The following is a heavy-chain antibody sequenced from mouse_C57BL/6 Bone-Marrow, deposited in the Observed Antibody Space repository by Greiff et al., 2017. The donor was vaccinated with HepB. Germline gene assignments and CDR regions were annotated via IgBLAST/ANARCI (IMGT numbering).Heavy chain of an antibody. CDR1: GYTFTSYW. V-gene: IGHV1-53*01. CDR3: ARRALSTVVATYYAMDY. D-gene: IGHD1-1*01. CDR2: INPSNGGT. J-gene: IGHJ4*01. Sequence: QVQLKQPGTELVKPGASVKLSCKASGYTFTSYWMHWVKQRPGQGLEWIGNINPSNGGTNYNEKFKSKATLTVDKSSSTAYMQLSSLTSEDSAVYYCARRALSTVVATYYAMDYWGQGTSVTVSS.